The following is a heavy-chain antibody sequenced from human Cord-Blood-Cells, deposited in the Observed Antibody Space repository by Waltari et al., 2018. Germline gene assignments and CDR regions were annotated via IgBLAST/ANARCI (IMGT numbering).Heavy chain of an antibody. CDR3: ARGIQSYGSGSYYNY. J-gene: IGHJ4*02. CDR2: NNHSGST. V-gene: IGHV4-34*01. CDR1: GGSFSGYY. D-gene: IGHD3-10*01. Sequence: QVQLQQWGAGLLKPSETLSLPCAVHGGSFSGYYWSGIRQPPGKGLEWIGENNHSGSTNYNPSLKSRVTISVDTSKNQFSLKLSSVTAADTAVYYCARGIQSYGSGSYYNYWGQGTLVTVSS.